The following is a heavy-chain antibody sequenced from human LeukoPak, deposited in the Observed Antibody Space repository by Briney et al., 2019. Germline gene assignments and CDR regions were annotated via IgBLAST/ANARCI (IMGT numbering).Heavy chain of an antibody. Sequence: PGRSLRLSCAASGFTFSSYAMHWVRQAPGKGLEWVAVISYDGSNKYYADSVKGRFTISRDNSKNTLYLQMYSLRAEDTAVYYCARDGFPYYYDSSGYPPHYWGQGTLVTVSS. CDR1: GFTFSSYA. CDR3: ARDGFPYYYDSSGYPPHY. D-gene: IGHD3-22*01. V-gene: IGHV3-30-3*01. CDR2: ISYDGSNK. J-gene: IGHJ4*02.